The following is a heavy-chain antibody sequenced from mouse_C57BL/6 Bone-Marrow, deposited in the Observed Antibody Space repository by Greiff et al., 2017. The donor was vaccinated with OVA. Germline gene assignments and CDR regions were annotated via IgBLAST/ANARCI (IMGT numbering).Heavy chain of an antibody. D-gene: IGHD1-1*01. CDR3: AREGYYGSSFDY. V-gene: IGHV5-4*01. J-gene: IGHJ2*01. Sequence: EVNVVESGGGLVKPGGSLKLSCAASGFTFSSYAMSWVRQTPEKRLEWVATISDGGSYTYYPDNVKGRFTISRDNAKNNLYLQMSHLKSEDTAMYYCAREGYYGSSFDYWGQGTTLTVSS. CDR1: GFTFSSYA. CDR2: ISDGGSYT.